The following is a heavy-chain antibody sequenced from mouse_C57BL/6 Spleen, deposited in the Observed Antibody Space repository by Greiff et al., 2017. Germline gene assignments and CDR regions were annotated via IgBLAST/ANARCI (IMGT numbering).Heavy chain of an antibody. D-gene: IGHD2-5*01. CDR2: LSSGGDYI. J-gene: IGHJ2*01. Sequence: EVKLVESGEGLVKPGGSLKLSCAASGFTFSSYAMSWVRQTPEKRLEWVAYLSSGGDYIYYADTVKGRFTISRDNARNTLYLQMSSLKAEDTAMYYCTRAGTIVTDFDCWGQGTTLAVSS. CDR1: GFTFSSYA. V-gene: IGHV5-9-1*02. CDR3: TRAGTIVTDFDC.